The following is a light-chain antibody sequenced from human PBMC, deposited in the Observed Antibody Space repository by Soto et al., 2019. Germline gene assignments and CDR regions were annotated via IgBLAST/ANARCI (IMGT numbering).Light chain of an antibody. CDR3: AVWDDSLNGVV. CDR1: RSNIGSNT. V-gene: IGLV1-44*01. J-gene: IGLJ3*02. CDR2: SNN. Sequence: QSVLTQPPSASGTPGQRVTISCSGSRSNIGSNTVNWYQQLPGTAPKLLIYSNNQRPSGVPDRFSGSKSGNSASLTISGLQSEDEAEYYCAVWDDSLNGVVFGGGTKLTVL.